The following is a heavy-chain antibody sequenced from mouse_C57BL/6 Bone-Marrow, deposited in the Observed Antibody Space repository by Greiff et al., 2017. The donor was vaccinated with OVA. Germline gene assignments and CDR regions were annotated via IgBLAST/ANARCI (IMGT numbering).Heavy chain of an antibody. V-gene: IGHV1-82*01. J-gene: IGHJ4*01. CDR2: IYPGDGDT. D-gene: IGHD1-1*01. Sequence: QVQLQQSGPELVKPGASVTISCKASGYAFSSSWMNWVKQRPGKGLEWIGRIYPGDGDTNYNGKFKGKATLTADKSSRTAYMQLSSLTSEDSAVYFCASVGGHNYDYYYAMDDWGQGTSVTVSS. CDR3: ASVGGHNYDYYYAMDD. CDR1: GYAFSSSW.